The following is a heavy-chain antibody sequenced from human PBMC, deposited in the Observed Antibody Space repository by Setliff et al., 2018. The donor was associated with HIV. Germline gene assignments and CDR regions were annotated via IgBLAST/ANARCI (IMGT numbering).Heavy chain of an antibody. CDR3: ASRIYYYDESRVLREEGFVP. CDR2: INRSGST. J-gene: IGHJ5*02. CDR1: GGSLSGHF. D-gene: IGHD3-22*01. V-gene: IGHV4-34*01. Sequence: SETLSLTCAVYGGSLSGHFWSWIRQPPGKGLEWIGEINRSGSTNYNSSLKSRVTMSVDTSKRQFSLKLTSVTAADTAMYYCASRIYYYDESRVLREEGFVPWGQGTLVTVSS.